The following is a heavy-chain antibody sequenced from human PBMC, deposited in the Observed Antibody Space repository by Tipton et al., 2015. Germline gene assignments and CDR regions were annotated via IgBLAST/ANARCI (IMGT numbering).Heavy chain of an antibody. V-gene: IGHV4-59*01. CDR3: ASAPAVDETYFDS. CDR2: VFYSGST. Sequence: TLSLTCTVTGASITRYYWSWIRQAPGKGLEWIGYVFYSGSTNYNFSLESRVTISVDTSKNQLSLRLTSVTAADTAVYYCASAPAVDETYFDSWGQGTLVTVSS. CDR1: GASITRYY. J-gene: IGHJ4*02. D-gene: IGHD2-2*01.